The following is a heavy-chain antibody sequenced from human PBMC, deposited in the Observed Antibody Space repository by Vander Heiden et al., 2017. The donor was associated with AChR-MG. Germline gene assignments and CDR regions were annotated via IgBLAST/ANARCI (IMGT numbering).Heavy chain of an antibody. V-gene: IGHV4-39*05. CDR3: ANTDSDYYDSSGYYSFDY. CDR1: GRSISSSCYT. D-gene: IGHD3-22*01. Sequence: QLQLQASGPGLAKPSDTPSPICTVSGRSISSSCYTWGWIRQPPGKGLEWIGSIYYSGSTYYNPSLKSRVTISVDTSKNQFSLKLSSVTAADTAVYYCANTDSDYYDSSGYYSFDYWGQGTLATVSS. CDR2: IYYSGST. J-gene: IGHJ4*02.